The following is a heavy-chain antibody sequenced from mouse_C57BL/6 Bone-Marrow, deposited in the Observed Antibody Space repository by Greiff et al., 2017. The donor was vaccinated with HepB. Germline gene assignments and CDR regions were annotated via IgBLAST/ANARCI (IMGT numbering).Heavy chain of an antibody. CDR2: ISSGGDYI. J-gene: IGHJ4*01. V-gene: IGHV5-9-1*02. CDR3: TRDLGYYGSSP. CDR1: GFTFSSYA. Sequence: DVQLVESGEGLVKPGGSLKLSCAASGFTFSSYAMSWVRQTPEKRLEWVAYISSGGDYIYYADTVKGRFTISRDNARNTLYLQMSSLKSEDTAMYYCTRDLGYYGSSPWGQGTSVTVSS. D-gene: IGHD1-1*01.